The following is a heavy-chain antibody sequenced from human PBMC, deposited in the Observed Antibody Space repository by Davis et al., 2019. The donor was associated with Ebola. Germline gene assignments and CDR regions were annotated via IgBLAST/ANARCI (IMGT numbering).Heavy chain of an antibody. D-gene: IGHD2-15*01. Sequence: GESLKISCKGSGYSFTSYWISWVRQMPGKGLEWMGIIYPRDSDTRYSPSFQGQVTISADKSISTAYLQWSSLKASDTAMYYCARQSSVVAATGSGMDVWGKGTTVTVSS. CDR2: IYPRDSDT. V-gene: IGHV5-51*01. CDR1: GYSFTSYW. CDR3: ARQSSVVAATGSGMDV. J-gene: IGHJ6*04.